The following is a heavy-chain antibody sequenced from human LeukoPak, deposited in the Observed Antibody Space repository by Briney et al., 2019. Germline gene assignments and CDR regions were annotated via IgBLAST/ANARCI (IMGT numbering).Heavy chain of an antibody. V-gene: IGHV3-73*01. J-gene: IGHJ4*02. CDR1: GFTFSGSA. D-gene: IGHD3-22*01. CDR2: IRGKPNNYAT. CDR3: AGPYDTSGHAFDY. Sequence: PGGPLRLSCAASGFTFSGSAMHWVRQASGRGLEWIGRIRGKPNNYATAYAASVKGRFTISRDDSRNTAYLQMDSLKTEDSAVYYCAGPYDTSGHAFDYWGQGTLVTVSS.